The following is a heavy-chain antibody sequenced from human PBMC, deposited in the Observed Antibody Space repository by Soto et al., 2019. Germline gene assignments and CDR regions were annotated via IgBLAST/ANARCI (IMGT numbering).Heavy chain of an antibody. CDR2: MNTDGTIT. J-gene: IGHJ6*02. CDR3: ARGKSTRPGGSMDV. CDR1: GFTFSNYW. Sequence: PGGSLRLSCAASGFTFSNYWMHWVRQAPGKGLVWVSRMNTDGTITHYAASVKGRFTISRDNAKNTMYLQMNSLRAEDTAVFYCARGKSTRPGGSMDVWGQGNTVTVSS. V-gene: IGHV3-74*01. D-gene: IGHD2-2*01.